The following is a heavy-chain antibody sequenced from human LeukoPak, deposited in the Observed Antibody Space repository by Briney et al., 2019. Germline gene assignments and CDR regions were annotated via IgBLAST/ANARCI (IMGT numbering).Heavy chain of an antibody. CDR3: ARDDADGALFDY. CDR1: GGSISSYY. CDR2: IYTSGST. Sequence: PSETLSLTCTVSGGSISSYYWSWIRQPAGKGLEWIGRIYTSGSTYYNPSLKSRVTISVDTSKNQFSLKLSSVTAADTAVYYCARDDADGALFDYWGQGTLVTVSS. D-gene: IGHD3-10*01. V-gene: IGHV4-4*07. J-gene: IGHJ4*02.